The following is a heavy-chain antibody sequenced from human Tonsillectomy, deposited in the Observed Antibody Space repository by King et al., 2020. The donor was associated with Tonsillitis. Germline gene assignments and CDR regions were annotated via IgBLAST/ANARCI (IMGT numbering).Heavy chain of an antibody. CDR1: GFTFSSYS. V-gene: IGHV3-48*04. J-gene: IGHJ3*02. Sequence: VQLVESGGGLVQPGGSLRLSCAASGFTFSSYSMNWVRQAPGKGLEWVSYISSSSSTIYYADSVKGRFTISRDNAKNSLYLQMNSLRAEDTAVYYCAGLHIVVVTPTFFDIWGQGTMVTVSS. D-gene: IGHD2-21*02. CDR2: ISSSSSTI. CDR3: AGLHIVVVTPTFFDI.